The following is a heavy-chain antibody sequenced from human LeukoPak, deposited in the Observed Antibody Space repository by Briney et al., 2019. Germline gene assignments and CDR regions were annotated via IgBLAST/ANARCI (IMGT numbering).Heavy chain of an antibody. D-gene: IGHD3-3*01. CDR2: IDPSDSYT. J-gene: IGHJ4*02. V-gene: IGHV5-10-1*01. CDR1: GYSFTSYW. Sequence: GESLRISCKGSGYSFTSYWISWVRKMPGKGLERMGRIDPSDSYTNYSPSFQGHVTNSADKSISTAHLQWSSLKASDTAMYYCAAGRFLEWLLFPFDYWGQGTLVTVSS. CDR3: AAGRFLEWLLFPFDY.